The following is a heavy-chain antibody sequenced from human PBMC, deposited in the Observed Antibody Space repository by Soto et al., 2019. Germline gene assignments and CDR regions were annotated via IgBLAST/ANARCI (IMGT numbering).Heavy chain of an antibody. Sequence: ASVKVSCKASGYTFTGYYVHWVRQAPGQGLEWMGWINPNSGGTNYAQKFQGRVTMTRDTSISTAYMELSRLRSDDTAVYYCARASTIFGLVTGGYYYYGMDVWGQGTTVTVSS. V-gene: IGHV1-2*02. CDR3: ARASTIFGLVTGGYYYYGMDV. CDR1: GYTFTGYY. CDR2: INPNSGGT. D-gene: IGHD3-3*01. J-gene: IGHJ6*02.